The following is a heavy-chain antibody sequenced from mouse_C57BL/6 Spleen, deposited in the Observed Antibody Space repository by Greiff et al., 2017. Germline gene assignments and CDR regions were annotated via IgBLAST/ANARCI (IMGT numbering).Heavy chain of an antibody. CDR1: GYSFTGYY. Sequence: VQLQQSGPELVKPGASVKISCKASGYSFTGYYMNWVKQSPEKSLEWIGEINPSTGGTTYNQKFKAKATLTVDKSSSTAYMQLKSLTSEDSAVYYCARSDYYGSEAYWGQGTLVTVSA. D-gene: IGHD1-1*01. CDR2: INPSTGGT. J-gene: IGHJ3*01. V-gene: IGHV1-42*01. CDR3: ARSDYYGSEAY.